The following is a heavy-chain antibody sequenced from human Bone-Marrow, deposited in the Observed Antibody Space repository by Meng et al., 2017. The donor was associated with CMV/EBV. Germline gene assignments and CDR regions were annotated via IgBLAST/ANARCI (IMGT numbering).Heavy chain of an antibody. J-gene: IGHJ6*01. CDR2: MNPNSGNT. Sequence: ASVKVSCKASGYTFSSYDINWVRQAPGQGLEWVGWMNPNSGNTGFEQKFQGRVTMTRNMSIRTAYMQLSSLRFEDTAVYYCAGGGPARRTVGATTWASGYYYYGMDVWGQGTTVTGSS. CDR1: GYTFSSYD. D-gene: IGHD1-26*01. V-gene: IGHV1-8*01. CDR3: AGGGPARRTVGATTWASGYYYYGMDV.